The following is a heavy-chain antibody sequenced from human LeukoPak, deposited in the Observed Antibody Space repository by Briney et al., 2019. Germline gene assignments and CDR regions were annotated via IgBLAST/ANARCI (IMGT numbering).Heavy chain of an antibody. D-gene: IGHD4-17*01. Sequence: GGSLRLSCAASGFTFSKFPMGWVRQAPGKGLEWVSVISYDGSNKYYADSVKGRFTISRDDSKNMFYVQINSLRPEDTAVYYCARGFPYDDPTEGYYYLMDVWGQGTTVTVSS. CDR2: ISYDGSNK. J-gene: IGHJ6*02. CDR1: GFTFSKFP. CDR3: ARGFPYDDPTEGYYYLMDV. V-gene: IGHV3-30*03.